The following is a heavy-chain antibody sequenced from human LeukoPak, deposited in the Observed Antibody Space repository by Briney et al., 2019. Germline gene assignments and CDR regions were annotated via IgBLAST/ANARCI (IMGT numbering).Heavy chain of an antibody. CDR2: IKSKTDGGTT. J-gene: IGHJ4*02. Sequence: GGSLRLSCAASGFTFSNAWMSWVRQAPGQGLEWVGRIKSKTDGGTTDYAAPVKGRFTISRDESKNTLYLQMNSLKTEDTAVYYCTTDWVSGIRTPKQVDYSGQGTLVTVSS. D-gene: IGHD2-15*01. V-gene: IGHV3-15*01. CDR1: GFTFSNAW. CDR3: TTDWVSGIRTPKQVDY.